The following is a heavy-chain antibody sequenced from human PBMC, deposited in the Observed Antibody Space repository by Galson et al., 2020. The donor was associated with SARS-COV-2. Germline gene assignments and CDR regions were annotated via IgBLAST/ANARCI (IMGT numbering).Heavy chain of an antibody. CDR1: GFPISTHY. D-gene: IGHD6-19*01. CDR2: IFRGGGN. CDR3: ARGKYSSAWYDSSWYFDL. V-gene: IGHV4-59*11. J-gene: IGHJ2*01. Sequence: SATLYLTCTVSGFPISTHYWIWIRQPPGKGLEFVGYIFRGGGNRSNPSLKSRVTVSVDRSKNQFLLNLTSVTAADTAMYYCARGKYSSAWYDSSWYFDLWGRGTLVNVSS.